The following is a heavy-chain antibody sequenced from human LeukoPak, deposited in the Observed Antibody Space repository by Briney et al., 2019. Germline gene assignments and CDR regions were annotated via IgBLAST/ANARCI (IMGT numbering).Heavy chain of an antibody. CDR3: ARAGTYIGPFDP. J-gene: IGHJ5*02. CDR2: ISHSGST. Sequence: PSETLSLTCTVSGGSINNYYWTWLRQPPGKGLEWIGYISHSGSTYYNPSLKSRVTISLDTSKSQFSLMLRSVTAADMAVYYCARAGTYIGPFDPWGQGTLVTVSS. D-gene: IGHD3-10*01. CDR1: GGSINNYY. V-gene: IGHV4-59*01.